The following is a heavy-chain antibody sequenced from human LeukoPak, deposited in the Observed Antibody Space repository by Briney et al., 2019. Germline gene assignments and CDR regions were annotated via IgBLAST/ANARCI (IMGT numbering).Heavy chain of an antibody. CDR2: IYTSGST. CDR3: ARAVSWFDP. Sequence: SETLSLTCTVSGGSISSGSYYWSWIRQPAGKGLEWIGRIYTSGSTNYNPSLKSRVTISVDTSKNQFSLKLSSVTAADTAVYYCARAVSWFDPWGQGTLVTVSS. J-gene: IGHJ5*02. CDR1: GGSISSGSYY. V-gene: IGHV4-61*02.